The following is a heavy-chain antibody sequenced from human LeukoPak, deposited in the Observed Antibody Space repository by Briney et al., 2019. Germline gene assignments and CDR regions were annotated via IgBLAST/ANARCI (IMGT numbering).Heavy chain of an antibody. V-gene: IGHV1-69*13. CDR2: IIPIFGTA. Sequence: SVKVSCKASGGTFSGYAISWVRQAPGQGLEWMGGIIPIFGTANYAQKFQGRVTVTADESTSTAYMELSSLRSEDTAVYYCARDAPYCGGDCYSFSLIFGYWGQGTLVTVSS. D-gene: IGHD2-21*02. J-gene: IGHJ4*02. CDR3: ARDAPYCGGDCYSFSLIFGY. CDR1: GGTFSGYA.